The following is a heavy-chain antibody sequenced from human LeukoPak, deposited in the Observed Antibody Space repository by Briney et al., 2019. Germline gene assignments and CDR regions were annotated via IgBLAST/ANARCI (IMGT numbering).Heavy chain of an antibody. CDR2: IKPDGSVK. J-gene: IGHJ4*02. CDR3: ARDRGGQWVELLLDS. Sequence: GGSLRLSCAASGFTFSRYWMTWVRQTQGKGLEWVANIKPDGSVKYYVDSVKGRFTISRDNAKNSLYLQMNSLRAEDTALYYCARDRGGQWVELLLDSWGQGALVTVSS. D-gene: IGHD3-10*01. V-gene: IGHV3-7*05. CDR1: GFTFSRYW.